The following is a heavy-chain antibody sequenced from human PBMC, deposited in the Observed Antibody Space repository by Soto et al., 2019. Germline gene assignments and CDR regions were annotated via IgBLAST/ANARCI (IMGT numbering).Heavy chain of an antibody. CDR2: INAGNGNT. D-gene: IGHD5-12*01. CDR1: GYTFNSSA. J-gene: IGHJ4*02. V-gene: IGHV1-3*01. CDR3: ARENVNIVATTNGDTQN. Sequence: ASVKVSCKSCGYTFNSSAMHWLRQAPGQRLEWMGWINAGNGNTKYSQKFQGRVTITRDTSASTAYMELSSLRSEDTAVYYCARENVNIVATTNGDTQNWGQGTLVTVSS.